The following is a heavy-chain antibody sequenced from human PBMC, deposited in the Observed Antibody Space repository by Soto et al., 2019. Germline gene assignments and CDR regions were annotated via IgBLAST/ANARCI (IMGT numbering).Heavy chain of an antibody. D-gene: IGHD2-21*02. Sequence: EVLLVESGGGLVKPGGSLRLSCAASGFPFSITGMTWVRQAPGKGLEWVSTLSSGRTFFYADSVRGRFSIASDDARNSLLPQRDSLRAEDTAVYSCARDGSHRSRDIWGHGTLVTFSS. V-gene: IGHV3-21*02. J-gene: IGHJ4*01. CDR3: ARDGSHRSRDI. CDR2: LSSGRTF. CDR1: GFPFSITG.